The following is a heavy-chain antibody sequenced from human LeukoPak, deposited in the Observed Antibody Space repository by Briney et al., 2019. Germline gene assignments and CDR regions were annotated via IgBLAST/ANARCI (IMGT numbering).Heavy chain of an antibody. V-gene: IGHV3-53*01. J-gene: IGHJ4*02. D-gene: IGHD3-22*01. CDR1: GFIVNNNY. Sequence: AGGSLRFSCAASGFIVNNNYMTWVRQAPGKGLEWVSVIYSNNITYYADSVKGRFTISRDSSKNTLYLQMNSLRAEDTAVYYCARGISVMIVAPGYWGQGTLVTVSS. CDR2: IYSNNIT. CDR3: ARGISVMIVAPGY.